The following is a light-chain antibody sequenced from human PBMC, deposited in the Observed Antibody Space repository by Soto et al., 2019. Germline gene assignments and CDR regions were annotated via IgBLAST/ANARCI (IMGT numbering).Light chain of an antibody. CDR3: QQYGSSPLIS. CDR1: QSVMTK. J-gene: IGKJ5*01. CDR2: GAS. Sequence: ETVMTQSPATLSVSPGQIATLSCRASQSVMTKLAWYQQKPGQAPRLLIFGASKRATGIPDRFSGSGSGRDFTLTISGLEPEDFAVYYCQQYGSSPLISFGQGTRLEIK. V-gene: IGKV3-20*01.